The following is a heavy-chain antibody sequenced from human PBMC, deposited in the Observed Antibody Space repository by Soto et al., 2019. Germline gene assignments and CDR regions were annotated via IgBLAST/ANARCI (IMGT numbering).Heavy chain of an antibody. CDR3: ARVPPGYNTGWYEPRPFDY. Sequence: ASGNCSVKASGYTFTNYAMHWVRQAPGQMLEWIGWINTGSGKTRYSQSFQDRVTITRDTYATTYYMELSSLRSEDTAVSYSARVPPGYNTGWYEPRPFDYWGQGTIVTVSS. V-gene: IGHV1-3*04. CDR2: INTGSGKT. D-gene: IGHD6-19*01. J-gene: IGHJ4*02. CDR1: GYTFTNYA.